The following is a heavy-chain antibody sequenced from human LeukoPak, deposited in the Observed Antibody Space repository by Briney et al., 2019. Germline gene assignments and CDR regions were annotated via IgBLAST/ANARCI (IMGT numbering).Heavy chain of an antibody. Sequence: ASVKVSCKASGYSFTRYFIHWVRQAPGQGLEWMGIIIPSDGSTSYAQKFQGRVTMTRDTSISTIYMELSSLRSDDTAVYYCMRGGGSSWFDYWGQGTLVTVSS. D-gene: IGHD6-13*01. J-gene: IGHJ4*02. CDR1: GYSFTRYF. CDR3: MRGGGSSWFDY. V-gene: IGHV1-46*01. CDR2: IIPSDGST.